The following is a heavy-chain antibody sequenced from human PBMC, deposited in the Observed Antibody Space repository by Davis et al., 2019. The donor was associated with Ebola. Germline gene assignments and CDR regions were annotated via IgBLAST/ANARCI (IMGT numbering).Heavy chain of an antibody. J-gene: IGHJ6*02. Sequence: GGSLRLSCAASGFTFSSYGMHWVRQAPGKGLEWVAVIWYDGSNKYYADSVKGRFTISRDNSKNTLYLQMNSLRAEDTAVYYCARASLIVVVPAAILGDYGMDVWGQGTTVTVSS. D-gene: IGHD2-2*01. CDR3: ARASLIVVVPAAILGDYGMDV. V-gene: IGHV3-33*01. CDR2: IWYDGSNK. CDR1: GFTFSSYG.